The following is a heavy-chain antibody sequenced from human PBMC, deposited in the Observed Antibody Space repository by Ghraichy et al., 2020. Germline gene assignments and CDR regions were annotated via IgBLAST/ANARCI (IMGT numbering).Heavy chain of an antibody. V-gene: IGHV3-73*01. Sequence: GGSLRLSCEDSGFTFSGSTIHWVRQASGKGLEWVGRIKTKANSYATAYAASVKGRFIISRDDSKNTAYLQMNSLKTDDTAVYYCTRPGLSLFYYYGTDVWGQGTAVTVSS. CDR1: GFTFSGST. CDR3: TRPGLSLFYYYGTDV. D-gene: IGHD3-10*01. J-gene: IGHJ6*02. CDR2: IKTKANSYAT.